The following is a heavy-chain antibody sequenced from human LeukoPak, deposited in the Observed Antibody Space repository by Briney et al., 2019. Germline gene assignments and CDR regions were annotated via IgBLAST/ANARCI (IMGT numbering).Heavy chain of an antibody. J-gene: IGHJ4*02. D-gene: IGHD4-17*01. CDR1: GYTFTSYY. CDR3: AREHPYGSFDY. Sequence: GASVKVSCKASGYTFTSYYMHWVRQAPGQGLEWMGIINPSGGTTNSAQKFQARATMTRDTSTSTVYMELSSLRSEDTAVYYCAREHPYGSFDYWGQGTLVTVSS. CDR2: INPSGGTT. V-gene: IGHV1-46*01.